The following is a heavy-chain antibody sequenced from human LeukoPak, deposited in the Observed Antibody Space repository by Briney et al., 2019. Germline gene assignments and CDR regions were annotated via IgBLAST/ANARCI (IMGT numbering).Heavy chain of an antibody. CDR3: AKPRRGIVGPAFGAYFDY. J-gene: IGHJ4*02. V-gene: IGHV3-23*01. Sequence: GGSLRLSCAASGFTFSRDTMSWVRQAPGKGLEWVSGISGSGGSIYYADPVKGRFTISRANSKNTLYLQMNSLRAADTAVYYCAKPRRGIVGPAFGAYFDYWGQGTLVTVSS. CDR2: ISGSGGSI. D-gene: IGHD1-26*01. CDR1: GFTFSRDT.